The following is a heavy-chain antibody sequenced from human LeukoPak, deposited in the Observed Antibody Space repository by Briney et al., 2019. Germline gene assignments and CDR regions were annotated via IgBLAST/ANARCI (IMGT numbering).Heavy chain of an antibody. CDR2: MNPNSGNT. D-gene: IGHD3-22*01. Sequence: GASVKVSCKPSGYTFTSYDINWVRQATGQGLEWMGWMNPNSGNTGYAQKFQGRVTMTRNTSISTAYMELSSLRSEDTAVYYCARLRFYYDSSGYYPSFDPWGQGTLVTVSS. J-gene: IGHJ5*02. CDR3: ARLRFYYDSSGYYPSFDP. V-gene: IGHV1-8*01. CDR1: GYTFTSYD.